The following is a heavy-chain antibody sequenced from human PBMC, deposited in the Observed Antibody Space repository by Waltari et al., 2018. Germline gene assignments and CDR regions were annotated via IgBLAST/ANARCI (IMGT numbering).Heavy chain of an antibody. Sequence: EVQLLESGGGLVQPGGSLRLSCAASGFTFGSYAMSWFRQAAGEGRGWVAAIRGGGDNQGYADSGKGRFTISRDRSKNTLYLQMGSLRAEDTAVYYCAKDLVTVADALWYFDLWGRGTLVTVSS. D-gene: IGHD3-22*01. CDR2: IRGGGDNQ. CDR3: AKDLVTVADALWYFDL. J-gene: IGHJ2*01. CDR1: GFTFGSYA. V-gene: IGHV3-23*01.